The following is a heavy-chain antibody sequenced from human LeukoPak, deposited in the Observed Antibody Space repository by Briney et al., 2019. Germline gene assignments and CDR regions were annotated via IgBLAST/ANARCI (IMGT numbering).Heavy chain of an antibody. Sequence: PSETLSLTCTVSGVSISSGGYYWSWIRQHPGKGLEWIGYIFYSGSTYYNPSLKSRVTISVDTSKNQFSLKLSSVTAEDTAVYYCARAGGVWLEFDYWGQGTLVTVS. CDR3: ARAGGVWLEFDY. D-gene: IGHD2-8*02. J-gene: IGHJ4*02. CDR1: GVSISSGGYY. CDR2: IFYSGST. V-gene: IGHV4-31*03.